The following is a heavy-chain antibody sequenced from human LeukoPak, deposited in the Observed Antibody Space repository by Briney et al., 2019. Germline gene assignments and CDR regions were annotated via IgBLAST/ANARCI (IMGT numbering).Heavy chain of an antibody. CDR2: ISGSGGST. J-gene: IGHJ4*02. CDR1: RFTFSSYA. D-gene: IGHD1-7*01. V-gene: IGHV3-23*01. CDR3: AKDPATKSSITGTTDY. Sequence: GGSLRLSCAASRFTFSSYAMSWVRQAPGKGLEWVSAISGSGGSTYYADSVKGRFTISRDNSKNTLYLQMNSLRAEDTAVYYCAKDPATKSSITGTTDYWGQGTLVTVSS.